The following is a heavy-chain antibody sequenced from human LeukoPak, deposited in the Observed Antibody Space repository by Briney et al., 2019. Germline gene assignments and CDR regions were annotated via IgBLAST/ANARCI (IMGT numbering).Heavy chain of an antibody. Sequence: SETLSLTCTVSGGSISSYYWSWIRQPPGKGLEWIGYIYYSGSTNYNPSLKSRVTISVDTSKNQFSLKLSSVTAADTAVYYCARAAWIQLWKAARLFDYWGQGTLVTVSS. D-gene: IGHD5-18*01. CDR1: GGSISSYY. CDR2: IYYSGST. V-gene: IGHV4-59*12. CDR3: ARAAWIQLWKAARLFDY. J-gene: IGHJ4*02.